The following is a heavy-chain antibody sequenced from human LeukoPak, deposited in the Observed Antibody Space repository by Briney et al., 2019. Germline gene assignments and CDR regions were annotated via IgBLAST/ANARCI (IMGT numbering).Heavy chain of an antibody. D-gene: IGHD3-22*01. J-gene: IGHJ3*02. Sequence: SETLSLTCTVSGGSISSYYWSWIRQPPGKGLEWIGYIYYSGSTNYNPSLKSRVTISVDTSKNQFSLKLSSVTAADTAVYYCAGSWKVVFYAFDIWGQGTKVTGSS. CDR1: GGSISSYY. V-gene: IGHV4-59*01. CDR3: AGSWKVVFYAFDI. CDR2: IYYSGST.